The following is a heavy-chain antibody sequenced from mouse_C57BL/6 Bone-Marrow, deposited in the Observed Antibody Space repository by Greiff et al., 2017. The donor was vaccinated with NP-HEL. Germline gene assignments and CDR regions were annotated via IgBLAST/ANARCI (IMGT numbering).Heavy chain of an antibody. Sequence: QVQLQQPGAELVMPGASVKLSCKASGYTFTSYWMHWVKQRPGQGLEWIGEIDPSDSDTNYHQKFKGKSTLTVDKSSSTAYMQLSSLTSEDSAVYYCARGTSRSYYFDYWGQGTTRTVSS. V-gene: IGHV1-69*01. J-gene: IGHJ2*01. D-gene: IGHD2-14*01. CDR1: GYTFTSYW. CDR3: ARGTSRSYYFDY. CDR2: IDPSDSDT.